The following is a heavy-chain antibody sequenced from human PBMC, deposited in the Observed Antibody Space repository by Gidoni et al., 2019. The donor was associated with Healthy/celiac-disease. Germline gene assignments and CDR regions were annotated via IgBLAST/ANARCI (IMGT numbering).Heavy chain of an antibody. J-gene: IGHJ4*02. V-gene: IGHV3-23*01. CDR1: GFTFSSYA. CDR3: AKVFTMVRGGVDC. CDR2: IRGSGDST. Sequence: EVQLLESGGGLAQPGGSLRLSCAASGFTFSSYAMSWVRQAPGKGLEWVSAIRGSGDSTYYADSVKDRFTISRDNAKNTLYLQMNSLRAEDTAVYYCAKVFTMVRGGVDCWGQGTLVTVSS. D-gene: IGHD3-10*01.